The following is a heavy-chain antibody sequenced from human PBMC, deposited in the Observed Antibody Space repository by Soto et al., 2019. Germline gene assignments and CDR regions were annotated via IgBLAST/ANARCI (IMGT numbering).Heavy chain of an antibody. CDR2: ISPSGGAT. CDR1: GFTFDIYA. J-gene: IGHJ5*02. D-gene: IGHD7-27*01. V-gene: IGHV3-23*01. Sequence: EGQLLESGGGLVQAGGSLRLSCAASGFTFDIYAMTWVRQAPGKGLEWVSAISPSGGATYYTDSVRGRFTISRDNSENTVYLQMSSLRAGDTAVYYCVKDRWGQFAPWGHGSLVNVSA. CDR3: VKDRWGQFAP.